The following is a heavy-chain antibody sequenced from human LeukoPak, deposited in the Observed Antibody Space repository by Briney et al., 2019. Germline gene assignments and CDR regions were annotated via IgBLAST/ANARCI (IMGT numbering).Heavy chain of an antibody. V-gene: IGHV3-23*01. CDR2: VLGSDDNT. Sequence: GGSLRLSCAASGFTFSSSAMSWVRQAPGKGLEWVSAVLGSDDNTYYADSVKGRFTISGDNSKNTLYLQMNSLRAEDTAVYYCAKGRGGATRAFDYWGQGTLVTVSS. J-gene: IGHJ4*02. D-gene: IGHD1-26*01. CDR1: GFTFSSSA. CDR3: AKGRGGATRAFDY.